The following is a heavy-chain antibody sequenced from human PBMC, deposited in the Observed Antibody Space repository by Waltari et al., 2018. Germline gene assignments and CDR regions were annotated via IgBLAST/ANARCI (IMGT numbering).Heavy chain of an antibody. CDR2: INPYNGDT. CDR1: GYIFSTYG. Sequence: QLVQSGAEVKKPGASVKVSCKASGYIFSTYGITWVRKAPGQGLEWMGWINPYNGDTKYEQNLQGRVTMTTDTSTTTAYMEIRTLRSDDTATYYCARDDVNRSNFGGFWGQGTLVTVSS. CDR3: ARDDVNRSNFGGF. V-gene: IGHV1-18*01. J-gene: IGHJ4*02. D-gene: IGHD3-16*01.